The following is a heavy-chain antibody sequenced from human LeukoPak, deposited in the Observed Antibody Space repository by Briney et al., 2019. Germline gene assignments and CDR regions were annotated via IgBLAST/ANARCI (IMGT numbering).Heavy chain of an antibody. D-gene: IGHD3-22*01. Sequence: SVEVSCKASGGIFSNYAISWVRQAPGHGLEWVGRIIPIFGTANYAQKFQRRVTITADESTRAAHMELSSLRSEDTAVYYCAREWDYDTSGYYYYYWGQGTLVTVSS. CDR1: GGIFSNYA. CDR2: IIPIFGTA. V-gene: IGHV1-69*15. CDR3: AREWDYDTSGYYYYY. J-gene: IGHJ4*02.